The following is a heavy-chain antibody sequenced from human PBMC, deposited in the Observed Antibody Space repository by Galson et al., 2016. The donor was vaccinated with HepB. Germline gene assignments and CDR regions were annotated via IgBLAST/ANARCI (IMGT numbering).Heavy chain of an antibody. CDR2: IRGSGTGT. CDR3: AKISLGGYNSGWGGSFDI. CDR1: GFSISIYS. Sequence: SLRLSCAASGFSISIYSMNWVRQAPGKGLEWVSAIRGSGTGTSYTDSVKGRFTISRDNSKNTLYLQMNSLRAGDAAVSYCAKISLGGYNSGWGGSFDIWGRGTMVTVSS. J-gene: IGHJ3*02. V-gene: IGHV3-23*01. D-gene: IGHD6-19*01.